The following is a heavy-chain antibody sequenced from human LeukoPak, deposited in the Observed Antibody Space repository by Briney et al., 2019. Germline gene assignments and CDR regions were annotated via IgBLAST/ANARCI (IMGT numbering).Heavy chain of an antibody. CDR3: AGVDYDSSGYNSGFDY. CDR1: GGSISSGDYY. D-gene: IGHD3-22*01. CDR2: IYYSGST. J-gene: IGHJ4*02. Sequence: PSQTLSLTCTVSGGSISSGDYYWSWIRQPPGKGLEWIGYIYYSGSTYYNPSLKSRVTISVDTSKNQFSLKLSSVTAADTAVYYCAGVDYDSSGYNSGFDYWGQGTLVTVSS. V-gene: IGHV4-30-4*01.